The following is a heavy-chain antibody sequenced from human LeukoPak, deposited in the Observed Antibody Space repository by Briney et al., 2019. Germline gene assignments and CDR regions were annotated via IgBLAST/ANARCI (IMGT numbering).Heavy chain of an antibody. CDR3: ARTIVDGGTNF. D-gene: IGHD2-15*01. CDR2: INPSGGST. CDR1: GYTFTGYY. J-gene: IGHJ4*02. V-gene: IGHV1-46*01. Sequence: GASVKVSCKASGYTFTGYYIHWMRQAPGQGLEWMGKINPSGGSTSYAQKLQGRVTMTRDTSTSTVYMELSSLRSEDTAVYYCARTIVDGGTNFWGQGTLVTVSS.